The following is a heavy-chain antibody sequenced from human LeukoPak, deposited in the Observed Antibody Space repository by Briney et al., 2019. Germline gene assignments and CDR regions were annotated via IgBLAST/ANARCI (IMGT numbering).Heavy chain of an antibody. V-gene: IGHV1-2*02. CDR2: INPNSGST. D-gene: IGHD3-9*01. Sequence: ASVKVSCKASGYTFTGYYMHWVRQAPGQGLEWMGWINPNSGSTNYAQKFQGRVTMTRDTSISTAYMELSRLRSDDTAVYYCVRLRYFDWLSRVFDYWGQGTLVTVSS. J-gene: IGHJ4*02. CDR3: VRLRYFDWLSRVFDY. CDR1: GYTFTGYY.